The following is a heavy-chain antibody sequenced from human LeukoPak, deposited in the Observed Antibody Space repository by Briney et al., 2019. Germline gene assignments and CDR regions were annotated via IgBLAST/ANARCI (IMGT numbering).Heavy chain of an antibody. Sequence: ASVKVSSKASGYTFTGYYMHWVRQAPGQGLEWMGRINPNSGGTNYAQKFQGRVTMTRDTSISIAYMELSRLRSDDTAVYYCAREGTGGDAHFDYWGQGTLVTVSS. V-gene: IGHV1-2*06. J-gene: IGHJ4*02. D-gene: IGHD3-10*01. CDR1: GYTFTGYY. CDR3: AREGTGGDAHFDY. CDR2: INPNSGGT.